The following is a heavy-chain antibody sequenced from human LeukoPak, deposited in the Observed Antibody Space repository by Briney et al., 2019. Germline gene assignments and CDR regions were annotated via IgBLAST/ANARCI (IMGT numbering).Heavy chain of an antibody. CDR2: IKQDGSEK. V-gene: IGHV3-7*01. CDR3: AGGDRSSWYLYYFDY. CDR1: GFTFSSYW. D-gene: IGHD6-13*01. J-gene: IGHJ4*02. Sequence: GGSLRLSCAASGFTFSSYWMSWVRQAPGKGLEWVANIKQDGSEKYYVDSVKGRFTISRDNAKNSLYLQMYSLRAEDTAVYYCAGGDRSSWYLYYFDYWGQGTLVTVSS.